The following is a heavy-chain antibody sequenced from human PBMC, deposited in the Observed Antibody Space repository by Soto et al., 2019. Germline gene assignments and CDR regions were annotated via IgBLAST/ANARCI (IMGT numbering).Heavy chain of an antibody. J-gene: IGHJ4*02. D-gene: IGHD3-10*01. CDR3: ARGLTYGDFDY. CDR2: LTAYDGKR. V-gene: IGHV1-18*01. CDR1: GYTFTTFG. Sequence: QVQMVQSGAEVKKTGASVKVSCKTSGYTFTTFGINWVRQAPGQGLEWMGCLTAYDGKRNFAQKFQDRPTMTMAIATSTGYMELSCLRSDDTAVYFCARGLTYGDFDYWGRGTQVAVSS.